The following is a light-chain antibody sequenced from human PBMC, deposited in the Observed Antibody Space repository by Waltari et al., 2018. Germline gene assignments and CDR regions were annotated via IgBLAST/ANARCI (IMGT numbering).Light chain of an antibody. Sequence: DIQMTQSPSTLSASVGDRVTITCRASQSISRLLAWYQQAPGKAPKLLIYDASSLQSGVPSRFSGSGSGTEFTITISSLQPDDFVTYYCQQYNNWAFGQGTKVEIK. CDR1: QSISRL. J-gene: IGKJ1*01. CDR2: DAS. CDR3: QQYNNWA. V-gene: IGKV1-5*01.